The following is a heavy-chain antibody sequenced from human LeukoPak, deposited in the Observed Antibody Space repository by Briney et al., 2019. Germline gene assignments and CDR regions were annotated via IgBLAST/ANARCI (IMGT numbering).Heavy chain of an antibody. J-gene: IGHJ1*01. V-gene: IGHV1-69*13. D-gene: IGHD6-19*01. CDR2: IIPIFGTA. CDR3: ARAAKHSSGWYFQH. Sequence: AASVKVSCKASGGTFSSYAISWVRQAPGQGLEWMGGIIPIFGTANYAQKFQGRVTITADESTSTAYMELSSLRSEDTAVYYCARAAKHSSGWYFQHWGQGTLVTVSS. CDR1: GGTFSSYA.